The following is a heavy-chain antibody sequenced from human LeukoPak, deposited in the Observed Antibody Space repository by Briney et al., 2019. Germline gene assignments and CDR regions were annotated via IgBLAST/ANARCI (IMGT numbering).Heavy chain of an antibody. J-gene: IGHJ6*03. CDR3: ARVVGAIAAAYYYMDV. V-gene: IGHV1-69*04. CDR2: IIPILGIA. D-gene: IGHD6-13*01. Sequence: WASVKVSCKASGGTFSSYAISWVRQAPGQGLEWMGRIIPILGIANYAQKFQGRVTITADKSTSTAYMELSSLRSEDTAVYYCARVVGAIAAAYYYMDVWGKGTTVTVSS. CDR1: GGTFSSYA.